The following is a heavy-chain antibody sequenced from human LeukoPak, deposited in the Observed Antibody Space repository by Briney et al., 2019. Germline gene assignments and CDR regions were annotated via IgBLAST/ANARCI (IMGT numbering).Heavy chain of an antibody. D-gene: IGHD3-22*01. Sequence: ASVKVSCKVSGYTFTSYGVTWVRQAPGQGLEWMGWISPYNGDTNYAQKLQGRVTVTADTSTRTAYLELSSVRSDDTAVYYCASNTGSDASGYAYWGQGTLVTVSS. V-gene: IGHV1-18*01. J-gene: IGHJ4*02. CDR3: ASNTGSDASGYAY. CDR2: ISPYNGDT. CDR1: GYTFTSYG.